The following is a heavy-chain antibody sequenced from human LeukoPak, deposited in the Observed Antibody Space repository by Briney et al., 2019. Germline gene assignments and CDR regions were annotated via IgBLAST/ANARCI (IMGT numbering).Heavy chain of an antibody. CDR1: GGSFSGYY. D-gene: IGHD1-1*01. CDR2: INHSGST. V-gene: IGHV4-34*01. J-gene: IGHJ5*02. Sequence: ASETLSLTCAVYGGSFSGYYWSWIRQPPGKGLEWIGEINHSGSTNYNPSLKSRVTISVDTSKNQFSLKLSSVTAADTAVYYCARHVRRGSWNVYNWFDPWGQGTLVTVSS. CDR3: ARHVRRGSWNVYNWFDP.